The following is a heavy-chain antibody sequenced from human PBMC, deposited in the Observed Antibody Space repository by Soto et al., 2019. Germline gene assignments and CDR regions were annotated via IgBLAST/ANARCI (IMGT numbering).Heavy chain of an antibody. D-gene: IGHD4-17*01. Sequence: SETLSLTCTVSGGSISSSSYYWGWIRQPPGKGLEWIGSIYYSGSTYYNPSPESRVTISVDTSKNQFSLKLSSVTAADTAVYYCARHRTVTTSDFDYWGQGTLVTVSS. CDR1: GGSISSSSYY. J-gene: IGHJ4*02. CDR3: ARHRTVTTSDFDY. CDR2: IYYSGST. V-gene: IGHV4-39*01.